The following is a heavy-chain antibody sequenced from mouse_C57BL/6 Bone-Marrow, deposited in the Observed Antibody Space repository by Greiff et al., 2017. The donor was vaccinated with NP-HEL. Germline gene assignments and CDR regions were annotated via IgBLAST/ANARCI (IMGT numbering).Heavy chain of an antibody. CDR2: INPCGGYT. Sequence: VQLQQPAAELVRPGASVKMSCKASGYTFTSYSMHWVKQRPGQGLEWIGYINPCGGYTEYNQKFKDKTTLTADKSSSTAYMQLSSLTSEDSAVYYCARRGAYCNYDAMDYWGQGTSVTVSS. CDR1: GYTFTSYS. D-gene: IGHD2-1*01. CDR3: ARRGAYCNYDAMDY. V-gene: IGHV1-4*02. J-gene: IGHJ4*01.